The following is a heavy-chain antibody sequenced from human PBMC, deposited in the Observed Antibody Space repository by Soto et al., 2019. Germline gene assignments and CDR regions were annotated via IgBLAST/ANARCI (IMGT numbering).Heavy chain of an antibody. Sequence: SETLSLTCSVSGTFTCSGSYCFSWIRQRPGKGLECLGYIFNSGSAYYNPSLRSRATISLDTFKNEFSLTLRSVTAADTAVYFCARGYSGYDYNFDYWGQGISVTVSS. CDR2: IFNSGSA. J-gene: IGHJ4*02. D-gene: IGHD5-12*01. V-gene: IGHV4-31*03. CDR1: GTFTCSGSYC. CDR3: ARGYSGYDYNFDY.